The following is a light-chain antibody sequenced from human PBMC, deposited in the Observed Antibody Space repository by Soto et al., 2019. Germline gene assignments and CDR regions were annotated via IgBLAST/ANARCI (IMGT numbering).Light chain of an antibody. Sequence: DIQMTQSPSTLSASVGDRVTITCRASQSISSWLAWYQQKPGKVPKFLIYKASSLKSGVPSRFSGSGSATEFTLTISSLPPDDFATYYCQHYNSYPLTFGGGTKVEIK. J-gene: IGKJ4*01. V-gene: IGKV1-5*03. CDR2: KAS. CDR1: QSISSW. CDR3: QHYNSYPLT.